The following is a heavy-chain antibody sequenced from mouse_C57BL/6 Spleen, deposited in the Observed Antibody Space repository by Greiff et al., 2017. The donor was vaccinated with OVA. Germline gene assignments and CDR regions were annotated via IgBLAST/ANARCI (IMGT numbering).Heavy chain of an antibody. CDR2: IDPETGGT. V-gene: IGHV1-15*01. Sequence: LVESGAELVRPGASVTLSCKASGYTFTDYEMHWVKQTPVHGLEWIGAIDPETGGTAYNQKFKGKAILTADKSSSTAYMELRSLTSEDSAVYYCTRFLGYFDVWGPGTTVTVSS. J-gene: IGHJ1*01. CDR3: TRFLGYFDV. CDR1: GYTFTDYE.